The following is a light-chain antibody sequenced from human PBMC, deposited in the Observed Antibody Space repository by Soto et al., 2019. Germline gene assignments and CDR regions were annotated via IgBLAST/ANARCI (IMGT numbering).Light chain of an antibody. J-gene: IGLJ2*01. CDR1: SSNIGSPFD. V-gene: IGLV1-40*01. CDR2: ANN. CDR3: QSFDSRLSAPV. Sequence: QSVLTQPPSVSGAPGQRVTTSCTGNSSNIGSPFDVHWYQHLPGTAPRLLIYANNNRPSGVPDRFSGSKSGTSASLAITGLQGDDEADYYCQSFDSRLSAPVFGGGTKLTVL.